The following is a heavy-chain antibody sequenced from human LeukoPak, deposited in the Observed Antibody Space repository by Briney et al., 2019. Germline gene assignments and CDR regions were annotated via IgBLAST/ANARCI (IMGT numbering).Heavy chain of an antibody. CDR3: ARTLTYGSGKSRMKFDS. V-gene: IGHV1-18*01. Sequence: ASVKVSCKASGYTFTSYDISWVRQAPGQGLEWMGWISAYNGDTNYAQKLQGRVTLTTDTSTNTDYMELRSLRSDDTAVYYCARTLTYGSGKSRMKFDSWGQGTLVTVSS. D-gene: IGHD3-10*01. CDR2: ISAYNGDT. CDR1: GYTFTSYD. J-gene: IGHJ4*02.